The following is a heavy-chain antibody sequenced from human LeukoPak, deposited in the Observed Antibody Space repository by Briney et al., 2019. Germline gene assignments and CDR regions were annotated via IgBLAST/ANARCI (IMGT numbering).Heavy chain of an antibody. Sequence: GALRLSCAASGFSVSSNYMSWVRQAPGKGLEWVAVISYDGSNKYYADSVKGRFTISRDNSKNTLYLQMNSLRAEDTAVYYCARDYGNYGSGSFDYWGQGTLVTVSS. CDR1: GFSVSSNY. CDR2: ISYDGSNK. J-gene: IGHJ4*02. V-gene: IGHV3-30-3*01. CDR3: ARDYGNYGSGSFDY. D-gene: IGHD3-10*01.